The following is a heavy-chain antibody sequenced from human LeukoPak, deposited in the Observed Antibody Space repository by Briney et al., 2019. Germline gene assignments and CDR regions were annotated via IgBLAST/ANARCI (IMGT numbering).Heavy chain of an antibody. D-gene: IGHD1-26*01. CDR1: GFTFSSYA. CDR3: ALAWGGATRYDY. J-gene: IGHJ4*02. Sequence: PGGSLRLSCAASGFTFSSYAMHWVRQAPGKGLEWVAVISYDGSNKYYADSVKGRFTISRDNAKNSLYLQMNSLRAEDTAVYYCALAWGGATRYDYWGQGTLVTVSS. V-gene: IGHV3-30-3*01. CDR2: ISYDGSNK.